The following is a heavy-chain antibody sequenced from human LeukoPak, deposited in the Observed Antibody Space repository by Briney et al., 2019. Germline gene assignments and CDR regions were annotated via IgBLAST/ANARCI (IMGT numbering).Heavy chain of an antibody. J-gene: IGHJ4*02. D-gene: IGHD1-26*01. CDR3: ARAYRGTFDY. CDR2: FYYSGST. CDR1: GGSISSYY. V-gene: IGHV4-59*01. Sequence: SETLSLTCTVSGGSISSYYWSWIRQPPGKGLEWIGYFYYSGSTNYNPSLKSRVTISVDTSKNQFSLKLSSVTAADTAVYYCARAYRGTFDYWGQGTLVTVSS.